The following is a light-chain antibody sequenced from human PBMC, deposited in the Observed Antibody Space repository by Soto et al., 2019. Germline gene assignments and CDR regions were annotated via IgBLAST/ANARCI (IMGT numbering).Light chain of an antibody. Sequence: HSALTQPPSASGSPGQSVAISCTGTSSDVGGYNYVSLYQQHPGKAPKLMIYEVNKRPSGVPDRFSGSKSGNTASLTVSGLQAEDEADYYCSSYAGSSNVFGTGTKVTVL. CDR3: SSYAGSSNV. J-gene: IGLJ1*01. CDR1: SSDVGGYNY. CDR2: EVN. V-gene: IGLV2-8*01.